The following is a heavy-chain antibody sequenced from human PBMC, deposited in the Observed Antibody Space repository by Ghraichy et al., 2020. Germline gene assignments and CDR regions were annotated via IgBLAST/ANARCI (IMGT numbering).Heavy chain of an antibody. V-gene: IGHV3-21*01. D-gene: IGHD5-12*01. J-gene: IGHJ6*02. CDR2: IGFSTSYI. CDR3: RVATTEYGMDV. Sequence: GGSLTLSCAAPGFTFSSYGMSWVRQAPGKGLEWVSSIGFSTSYIYYGDSVKGRFTISRDNAKNSLYLQMNSLRAEDTAVYYCRVATTEYGMDVWGQGTTVTVSS. CDR1: GFTFSSYG.